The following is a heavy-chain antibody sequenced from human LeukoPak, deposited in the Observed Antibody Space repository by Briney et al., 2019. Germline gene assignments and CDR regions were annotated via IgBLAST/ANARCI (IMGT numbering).Heavy chain of an antibody. CDR1: GFTFSSYA. D-gene: IGHD1-26*01. CDR2: ISGSGGST. CDR3: VREVPRFDY. J-gene: IGHJ4*02. V-gene: IGHV3-23*01. Sequence: GGSLRLSCAASGFTFSSYAMSWVRQAPGKGLEWVSAISGSGGSTHYAGSVKGRFTISRDNSKNTLYLQMNSLRAEDTAIYYCVREVPRFDYWGQGTLVTVSS.